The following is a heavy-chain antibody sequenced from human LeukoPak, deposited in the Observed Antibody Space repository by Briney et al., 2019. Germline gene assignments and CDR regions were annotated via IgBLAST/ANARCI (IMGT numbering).Heavy chain of an antibody. CDR2: VYYSGST. Sequence: PSETLSLTCTVSGGSISIIDYYWGWVRQSPGKGLEWIGSVYYSGSTYYHPSLKSRVAISVDTSKKQFSLKLSSVTAADTAVYYCARHGTNHFCDYWGQGTLVTVSS. CDR1: GGSISIIDYY. V-gene: IGHV4-39*01. D-gene: IGHD1-26*01. J-gene: IGHJ4*02. CDR3: ARHGTNHFCDY.